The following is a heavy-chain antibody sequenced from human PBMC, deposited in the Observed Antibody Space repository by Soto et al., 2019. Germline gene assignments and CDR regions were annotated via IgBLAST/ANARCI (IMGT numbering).Heavy chain of an antibody. J-gene: IGHJ5*02. CDR2: IFYAGNT. Sequence: LSLTCNVSGGSISSSRSYWAWFRQPPGKELEWIANIFYAGNTYYNPSLKSRVTVSVDTSKNQFSLKLDSVTAADTAVYYCARQAAAPGIDLWFDPWGQGTLVTVSS. CDR1: GGSISSSRSY. V-gene: IGHV4-39*01. D-gene: IGHD6-13*01. CDR3: ARQAAAPGIDLWFDP.